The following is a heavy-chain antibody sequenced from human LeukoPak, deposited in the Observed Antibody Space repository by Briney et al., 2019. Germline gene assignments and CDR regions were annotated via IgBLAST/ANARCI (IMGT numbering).Heavy chain of an antibody. D-gene: IGHD6-6*01. J-gene: IGHJ4*02. CDR1: GYTFTSYH. CDR3: ARMWAARRIYYFDF. Sequence: ASVKVSCKASGYTFTSYHMHWVRLAPGQGLEWMGIINPSSGSTTYAQKFQDRVTMTRDTSTSTVYMDLSSPRSEDTAVYYCARMWAARRIYYFDFWGQGTLVTVSS. V-gene: IGHV1-46*01. CDR2: INPSSGST.